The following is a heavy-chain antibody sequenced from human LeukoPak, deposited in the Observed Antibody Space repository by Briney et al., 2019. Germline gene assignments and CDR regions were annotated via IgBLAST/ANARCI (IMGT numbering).Heavy chain of an antibody. J-gene: IGHJ3*02. CDR2: INPNSGGT. Sequence: ASVKVSCKASGYTFTGYYMHWVRQAPGQGLEWMGWINPNSGGTNYAQKFQGWVTMTRDTSISTAYMELSRLRSDDTAVYYCARVGYYGSGSYYNWAFDIWGQGTMVTVSS. CDR3: ARVGYYGSGSYYNWAFDI. V-gene: IGHV1-2*04. D-gene: IGHD3-10*01. CDR1: GYTFTGYY.